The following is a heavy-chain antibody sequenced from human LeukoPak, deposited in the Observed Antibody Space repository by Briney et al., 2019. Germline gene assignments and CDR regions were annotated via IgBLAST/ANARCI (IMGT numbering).Heavy chain of an antibody. J-gene: IGHJ4*02. V-gene: IGHV3-11*01. CDR1: GFTFSDYY. CDR2: IISSGSTI. Sequence: GGSLRLSCAASGFTFSDYYMSWIRQAPGKGLEWVSYIISSGSTIYYADSVKGRFTISRDNAKNSLYLQMNSLRAEDAAVYYCASQGHGSGSYYPPIDYWGQGTLVTVSS. D-gene: IGHD3-10*01. CDR3: ASQGHGSGSYYPPIDY.